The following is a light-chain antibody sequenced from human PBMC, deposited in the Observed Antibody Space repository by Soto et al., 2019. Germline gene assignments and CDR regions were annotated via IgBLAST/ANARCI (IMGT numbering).Light chain of an antibody. CDR1: QSISTY. J-gene: IGKJ2*01. V-gene: IGKV1-39*01. CDR2: AAS. Sequence: DIQMTQSPSSLSASIGDRVTITCRASQSISTYLNWYQQKPGRTPKLLIYAASSLQSGVPSRFIGRGSGTDFTLTISSLQLEDFATYYCQQSYGSPRMAFGQGTKLE. CDR3: QQSYGSPRMA.